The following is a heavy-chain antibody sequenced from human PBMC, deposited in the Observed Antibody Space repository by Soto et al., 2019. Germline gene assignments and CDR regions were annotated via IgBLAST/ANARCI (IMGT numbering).Heavy chain of an antibody. CDR1: GGSVNGYY. J-gene: IGHJ5*02. D-gene: IGHD3-3*01. CDR3: ATRITVFGLLIPPFDT. CDR2: INHTGGT. Sequence: SETLSLTCAVYGGSVNGYYWNWIRQPPGKGLEWIGEINHTGGTHYNPSLKSRVTMSVDTSKNQFSLRLSSVSPAETAIYYCATRITVFGLLIPPFDTWGQGTQLTVS. V-gene: IGHV4-34*01.